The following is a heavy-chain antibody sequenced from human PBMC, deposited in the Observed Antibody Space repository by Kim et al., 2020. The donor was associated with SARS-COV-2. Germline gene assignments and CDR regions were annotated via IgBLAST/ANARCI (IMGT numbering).Heavy chain of an antibody. CDR2: IWYDGSNK. V-gene: IGHV3-33*01. D-gene: IGHD1-26*01. J-gene: IGHJ4*02. Sequence: GGSLRLSCAASGFTFSSYGMHWVRQAPGKGLEWVAVIWYDGSNKYYADSVKGRFTISRDNSKNTLYLQMNSLRAEDTAVYYCARSWRELLTFDYWGQGTLVTVSS. CDR3: ARSWRELLTFDY. CDR1: GFTFSSYG.